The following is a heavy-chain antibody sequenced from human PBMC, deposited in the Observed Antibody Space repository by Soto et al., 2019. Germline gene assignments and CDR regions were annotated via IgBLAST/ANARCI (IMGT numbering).Heavy chain of an antibody. Sequence: GGSLRLSCAASGFTFGGSAMHWVRQASGKGLEWVGHIRSKTNSYATAYAESVKGRFTISRDDSMNTAYLQMNSLKTEDTAVYFCTRQTDAVQWLVVPTDYNFDYWGQGTLVTVSS. CDR2: IRSKTNSYAT. CDR3: TRQTDAVQWLVVPTDYNFDY. CDR1: GFTFGGSA. D-gene: IGHD6-19*01. J-gene: IGHJ4*02. V-gene: IGHV3-73*01.